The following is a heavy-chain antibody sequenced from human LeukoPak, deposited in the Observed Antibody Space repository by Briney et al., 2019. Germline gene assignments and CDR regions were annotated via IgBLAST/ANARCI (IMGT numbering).Heavy chain of an antibody. V-gene: IGHV3-30*02. Sequence: GGSLRLSCAASGFTFSSYGMHWVRQAPGKGLEWVAFIRFDGSNKKYADSVKGRHTISRDNSENTLYLQMNSLRAEDTAVYYCARGCYCSSTSCYLPLDYWGQGTLVSASS. J-gene: IGHJ4*02. CDR3: ARGCYCSSTSCYLPLDY. D-gene: IGHD2-2*01. CDR2: IRFDGSNK. CDR1: GFTFSSYG.